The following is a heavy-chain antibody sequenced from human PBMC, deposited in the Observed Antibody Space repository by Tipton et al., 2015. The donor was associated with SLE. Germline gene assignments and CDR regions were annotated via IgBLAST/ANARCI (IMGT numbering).Heavy chain of an antibody. V-gene: IGHV4-39*07. J-gene: IGHJ3*02. CDR3: AGSKVTTARDSFDI. D-gene: IGHD4-17*01. CDR2: VYYSGKT. Sequence: TLSLTCTVSGGSISSSSYPWAWIRQPPGKGLEWIGSVYYSGKTSYTPSLMNRVIISEDTSTNQFSLILSSVTAADTAVYYCAGSKVTTARDSFDIWGPGTVVVVSP. CDR1: GGSISSSSYP.